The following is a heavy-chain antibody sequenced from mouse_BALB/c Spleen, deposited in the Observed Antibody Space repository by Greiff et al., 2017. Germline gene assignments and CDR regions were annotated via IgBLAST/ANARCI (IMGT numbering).Heavy chain of an antibody. D-gene: IGHD2-14*01. CDR3: ARSGTTRFDY. V-gene: IGHV1-7*01. CDR1: GYTFTSYW. J-gene: IGHJ2*01. Sequence: QVQLKESGAELAKPGASVKMSCKASGYTFTSYWMHWVKQRPGQGLEWIGYINPSTGYTEYNQKFKDKATLTADKSSSTAYMQLSSLTSEDSAVYYCARSGTTRFDYWGQGTTLTGSS. CDR2: INPSTGYT.